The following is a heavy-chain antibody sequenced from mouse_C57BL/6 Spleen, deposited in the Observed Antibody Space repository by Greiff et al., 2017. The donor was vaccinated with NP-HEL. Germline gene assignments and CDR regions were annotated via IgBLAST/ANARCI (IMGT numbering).Heavy chain of an antibody. CDR2: IYPGNSDT. CDR3: ARGGDGDWFDY. Sequence: VQLQQSGTVLARPGASVKMSCKTSGYTFTSYWMHWVKQRPGQGLEWIGAIYPGNSDTSYNQKFKGKATLTAVTSASTAYMQLSSLTNEDAAVYYCARGGDGDWFDYWGQGTLVTVSA. V-gene: IGHV1-5*01. J-gene: IGHJ3*01. CDR1: GYTFTSYW.